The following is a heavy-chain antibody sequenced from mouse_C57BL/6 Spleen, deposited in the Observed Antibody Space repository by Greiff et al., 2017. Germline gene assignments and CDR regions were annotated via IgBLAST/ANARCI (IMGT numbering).Heavy chain of an antibody. CDR3: ARGDYYGSSYYFDY. J-gene: IGHJ2*01. CDR2: IYPGSGST. V-gene: IGHV1-55*01. D-gene: IGHD1-1*01. CDR1: GYTFTSYW. Sequence: QVQLQQPGAELVKPGASVTMSCKASGYTFTSYWLTWVKQRPGQGLEWIGDIYPGSGSTNYNEKFKSKATLTVDPSSSTAYMQLSSLTSEDSAVYYCARGDYYGSSYYFDYWGQGTTLTVSS.